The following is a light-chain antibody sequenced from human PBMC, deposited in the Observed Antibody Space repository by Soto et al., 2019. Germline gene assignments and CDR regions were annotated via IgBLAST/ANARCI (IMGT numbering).Light chain of an antibody. Sequence: EIVMTQSPATLSVSPGERATLSCRASQNVGNNLVWYQQKPGQAPRLLIYGASTRAAGIPDRFSGSGSGTEFTLTISGLQSDDLAVYYCQQFNNWPPWTFGQGTKVEIK. V-gene: IGKV3-15*01. CDR3: QQFNNWPPWT. J-gene: IGKJ1*01. CDR2: GAS. CDR1: QNVGNN.